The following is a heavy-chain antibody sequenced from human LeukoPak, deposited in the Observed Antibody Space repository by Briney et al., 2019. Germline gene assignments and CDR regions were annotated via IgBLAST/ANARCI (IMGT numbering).Heavy chain of an antibody. D-gene: IGHD1-1*01. CDR2: INPNSGGT. Sequence: ASVKVSCKASGYTFTSYYMHWVRQAPGQGLEWMGWINPNSGGTNYAQKFQGRVTMTRDTSISTAYMELSRLRSDDTAVYYCARWSAGTTIVPYYYYYMDVWGKGTTVTVSS. CDR1: GYTFTSYY. J-gene: IGHJ6*03. CDR3: ARWSAGTTIVPYYYYYMDV. V-gene: IGHV1-2*02.